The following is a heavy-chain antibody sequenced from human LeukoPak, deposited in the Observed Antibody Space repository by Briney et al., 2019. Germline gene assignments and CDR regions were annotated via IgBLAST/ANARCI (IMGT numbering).Heavy chain of an antibody. J-gene: IGHJ4*02. CDR2: ISYDGSNK. CDR3: AKDFRVVGYCSSTSCYAPGPFDY. Sequence: GGSLRLSCAASGFTFSSYAMHWVRQAPGKGLEWVAVISYDGSNKYYADSVKGRFTISRDNSKNTLYLQMNSLRAEDTAVYYCAKDFRVVGYCSSTSCYAPGPFDYWGQGTLVTVSS. D-gene: IGHD2-2*01. CDR1: GFTFSSYA. V-gene: IGHV3-30-3*01.